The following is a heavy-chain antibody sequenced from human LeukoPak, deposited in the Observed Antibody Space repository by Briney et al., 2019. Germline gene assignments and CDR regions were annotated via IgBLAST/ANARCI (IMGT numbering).Heavy chain of an antibody. J-gene: IGHJ4*02. D-gene: IGHD6-13*01. CDR3: ARGPAAAGSLDY. CDR2: IYYSGST. V-gene: IGHV4-59*12. CDR1: GGSISTYY. Sequence: PSETLSLTCTVSGGSISTYYGNWIRQAPGKGLEWIGYIYYSGSTNYNPSLKSRVTMSVDTSRNQFSLKLSSVTAADTAVYYCARGPAAAGSLDYWGQGTLVTVSS.